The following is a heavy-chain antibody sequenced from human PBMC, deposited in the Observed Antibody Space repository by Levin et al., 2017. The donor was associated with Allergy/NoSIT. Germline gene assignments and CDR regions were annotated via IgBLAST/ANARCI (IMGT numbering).Heavy chain of an antibody. CDR3: VRRFAASSNWDCDY. J-gene: IGHJ4*02. V-gene: IGHV4-39*01. Sequence: SQTLSLTCTVSGGSIGSSSYYWGWIRQPPGKGLEWIGSIYYTGGTYYNPSLKSRLTISVDTSKNQFSVKVTSVTAADTAVYYCVRRFAASSNWDCDYWGQGTLVTVSS. CDR2: IYYTGGT. CDR1: GGSIGSSSYY. D-gene: IGHD4-11*01.